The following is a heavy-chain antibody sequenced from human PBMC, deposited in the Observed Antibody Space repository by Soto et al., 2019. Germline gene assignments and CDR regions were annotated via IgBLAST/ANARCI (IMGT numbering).Heavy chain of an antibody. V-gene: IGHV1-18*01. CDR1: GYTFTSYG. CDR2: ISAYNGNT. J-gene: IGHJ3*02. CDR3: ARVQVPAAPRGNAFDI. D-gene: IGHD2-2*01. Sequence: GASVKVSCKASGYTFTSYGISWVRQAPGQGLEWMGWISAYNGNTNYAQKLQGRVTMTTDTSTSTAYMELRSLRSDDTAVYYCARVQVPAAPRGNAFDIWGQGTMVTVSS.